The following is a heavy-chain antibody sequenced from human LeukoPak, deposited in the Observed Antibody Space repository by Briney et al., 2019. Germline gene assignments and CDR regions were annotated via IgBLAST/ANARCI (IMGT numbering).Heavy chain of an antibody. D-gene: IGHD3-22*01. CDR2: ISSSGST. V-gene: IGHV4-59*10. CDR3: ARGPYSYDSSGAFDI. J-gene: IGHJ3*02. Sequence: PSETLSLTCAVYGGSFSGYYWSWIRQPAGKGLEWIGRISSSGSTNYNPSLKSRVTISVDTSKNQFSLKLSSVTAADTAVYFCARGPYSYDSSGAFDIWGQGTMVTVSS. CDR1: GGSFSGYY.